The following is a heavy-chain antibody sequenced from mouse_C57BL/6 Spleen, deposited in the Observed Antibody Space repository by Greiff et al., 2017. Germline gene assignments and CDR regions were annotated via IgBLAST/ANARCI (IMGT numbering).Heavy chain of an antibody. CDR3: ARSSGTGHFDY. CDR2: IDPSDSYT. Sequence: QVQLQQSGAELVKPGASVKLSCKASGYTFTSYWMQWVKQRPGQGLEWIGEIDPSDSYTNYNQKFKGKATLTVDTSSSTAYMQLSSLTSEDSAVYYCARSSGTGHFDYWGQGTTLTVSS. CDR1: GYTFTSYW. J-gene: IGHJ2*01. V-gene: IGHV1-50*01. D-gene: IGHD4-1*01.